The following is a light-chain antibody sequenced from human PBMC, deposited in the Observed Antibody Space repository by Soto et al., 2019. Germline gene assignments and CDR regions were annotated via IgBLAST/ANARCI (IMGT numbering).Light chain of an antibody. CDR1: DNIGSN. J-gene: IGKJ4*01. CDR3: QQSYKILT. V-gene: IGKV1-39*01. CDR2: AAS. Sequence: DSQLNQSPASLSASVGDRVTITCRASDNIGSNLNWYQHPTGTAPKLLIYAASSLQGGVPSRFSGSGYGTQFTLTISGLQTEDFATYYCQQSYKILTFGGGTWVDI.